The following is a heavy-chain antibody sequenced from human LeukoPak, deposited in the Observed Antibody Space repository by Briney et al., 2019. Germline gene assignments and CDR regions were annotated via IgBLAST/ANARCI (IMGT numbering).Heavy chain of an antibody. CDR2: FDPEDGET. J-gene: IGHJ4*02. CDR1: GYTLTELS. Sequence: VSVKVSCKVSGYTLTELSMHWVRQAPGKGLEWMGGFDPEDGETIYAQKFQGRVTMTEDTSTDTAYMELSSLRSEDTAVYYCATAPKFALVVMKLPFDYWGQGTLVTVSS. CDR3: ATAPKFALVVMKLPFDY. V-gene: IGHV1-24*01. D-gene: IGHD3-22*01.